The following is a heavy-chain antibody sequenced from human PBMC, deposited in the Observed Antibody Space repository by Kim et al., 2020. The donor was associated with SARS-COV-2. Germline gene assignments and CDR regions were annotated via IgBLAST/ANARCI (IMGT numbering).Heavy chain of an antibody. CDR1: GFTFSNYW. D-gene: IGHD4-17*01. CDR3: AREFLRNFDY. J-gene: IGHJ4*02. V-gene: IGHV3-7*03. Sequence: GGSLRLSCAASGFTFSNYWMSWVRQAPGKGLEWVANIKQDGSEKYYVDSVKGRFTISRDNAKNSLYLQMNSLRAEDTAVYYCAREFLRNFDYWGQGTLVTVSS. CDR2: IKQDGSEK.